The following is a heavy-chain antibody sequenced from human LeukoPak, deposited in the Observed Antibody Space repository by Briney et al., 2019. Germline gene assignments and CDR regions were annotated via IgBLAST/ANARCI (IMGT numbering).Heavy chain of an antibody. CDR1: GGSISSHY. J-gene: IGHJ6*03. CDR2: IYYSGST. CDR3: ARVPRDCSSTSCYSSWGGNYYYYYMDV. V-gene: IGHV4-59*11. D-gene: IGHD2-2*02. Sequence: SETLSLTCTVSGGSISSHYWSWIRQPPGKGLEWIGYIYYSGSTNYNPSLESRVTISVDTSKKQFSLKLSSVTAADTAVYYCARVPRDCSSTSCYSSWGGNYYYYYMDVWGKGTTVTVSS.